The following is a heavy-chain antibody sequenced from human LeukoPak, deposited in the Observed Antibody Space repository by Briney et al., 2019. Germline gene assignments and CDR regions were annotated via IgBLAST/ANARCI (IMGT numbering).Heavy chain of an antibody. V-gene: IGHV3-21*01. CDR1: PFTFSSYS. J-gene: IGHJ4*02. CDR3: ASERGYSGYTFDY. Sequence: PGGSLRLSCAASPFTFSSYSLNWVRQAPGKGPEWVSSITTSSRYIYYADSVKGRFTISRDNAKNSLYLQMNSLRVVDTAVYYCASERGYSGYTFDYWGQGNMVTVSS. CDR2: ITTSSRYI. D-gene: IGHD5-12*01.